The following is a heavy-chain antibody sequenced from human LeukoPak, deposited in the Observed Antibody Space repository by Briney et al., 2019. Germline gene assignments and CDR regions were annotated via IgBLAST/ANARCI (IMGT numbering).Heavy chain of an antibody. Sequence: QAGGSLRLSCAASGFTFSNYWMYWVRQAPGKGLVCVSHINSDGSSTRNADSVKGRFTISRDNAKNTLYLEMNSLRVEDTAVYYCAVRGVNYAFDVWGQGTMVTVSS. CDR1: GFTFSNYW. V-gene: IGHV3-74*01. D-gene: IGHD3-10*01. J-gene: IGHJ3*01. CDR3: AVRGVNYAFDV. CDR2: INSDGSST.